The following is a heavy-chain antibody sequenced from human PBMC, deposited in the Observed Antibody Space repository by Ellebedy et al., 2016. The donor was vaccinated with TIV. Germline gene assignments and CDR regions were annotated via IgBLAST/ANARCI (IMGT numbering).Heavy chain of an antibody. CDR3: SRADCGVDCFSLDH. V-gene: IGHV1-2*02. CDR2: MNPNSGGT. CDR1: GYSFTGFY. Sequence: AASVKVSCKASGYSFTGFYVHWVRQAPGQGLEWMGWMNPNSGGTKFAQKFQGRVTMTRDTSISTAYMELSRRRSDDTAVYYCSRADCGVDCFSLDHWGRGTLVTVSS. D-gene: IGHD2-21*02. J-gene: IGHJ4*02.